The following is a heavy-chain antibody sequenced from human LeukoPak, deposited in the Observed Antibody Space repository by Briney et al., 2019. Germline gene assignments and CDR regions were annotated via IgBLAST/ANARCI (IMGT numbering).Heavy chain of an antibody. CDR2: MNPNSDNT. J-gene: IGHJ4*02. V-gene: IGHV1-8*01. Sequence: ASVKVSCKASGYTFTSYDTNWVRQATGQGLEWMGWMNPNSDNTGYAQKFQGRVTMTRNTSISTAYMELSSLRSEDTAVYYCARVRRGSPAAAKDYWGQGTLVTVSS. CDR1: GYTFTSYD. D-gene: IGHD2-15*01. CDR3: ARVRRGSPAAAKDY.